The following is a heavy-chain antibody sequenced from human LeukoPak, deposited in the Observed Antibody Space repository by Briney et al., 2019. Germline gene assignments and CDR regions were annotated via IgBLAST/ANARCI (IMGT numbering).Heavy chain of an antibody. Sequence: GGSLRLSCAASGFTFSNVWMSWVRQAPGKGLEWVGRIEEQTDGGTTEYAAPVRGRFTISRDDSKNMLYLQMNTLKTEDTAVYYCTTAPEKLWNGGYASDIWGQGTMVTVSS. CDR1: GFTFSNVW. CDR2: IEEQTDGGTT. CDR3: TTAPEKLWNGGYASDI. J-gene: IGHJ3*02. D-gene: IGHD1-1*01. V-gene: IGHV3-15*04.